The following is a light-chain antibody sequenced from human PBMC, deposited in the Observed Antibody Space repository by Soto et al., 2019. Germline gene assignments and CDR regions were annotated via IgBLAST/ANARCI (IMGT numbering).Light chain of an antibody. CDR3: LQDYNYPRT. Sequence: DIQMTQSPSSLSASVGDRFTITCRASQSISGYLNWYQQKPGKAPKVLISGASTLHNGVPSRFSGRGSGTDFTLTISSLQPEDFATYYCLQDYNYPRTFGQGTKVDI. CDR2: GAS. V-gene: IGKV1-39*01. CDR1: QSISGY. J-gene: IGKJ1*01.